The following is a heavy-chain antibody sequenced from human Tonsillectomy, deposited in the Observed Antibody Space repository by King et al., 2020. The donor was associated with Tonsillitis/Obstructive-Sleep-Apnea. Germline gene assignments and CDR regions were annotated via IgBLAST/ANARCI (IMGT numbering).Heavy chain of an antibody. J-gene: IGHJ4*02. D-gene: IGHD3-16*01. CDR2: MSGSGGST. CDR3: AKPHRSLLGPTLFDY. Sequence: VQLVESGGGLVQPGGSLRLSCAASGFTFSSYAMSWVRQAPGKGLEWVSAMSGSGGSTSYADSGKGRFTISRDNSKNTLYLQMNSLRAEDTAVYYCAKPHRSLLGPTLFDYWGQGTLVTVSS. V-gene: IGHV3-23*04. CDR1: GFTFSSYA.